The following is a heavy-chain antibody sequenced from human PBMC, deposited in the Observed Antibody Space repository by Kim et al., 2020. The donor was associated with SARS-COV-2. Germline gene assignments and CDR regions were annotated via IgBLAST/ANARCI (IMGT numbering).Heavy chain of an antibody. CDR1: GYSFTSYW. CDR2: IDPSDSYT. J-gene: IGHJ4*02. Sequence: GESLKISCKGSGYSFTSYWISWVRQMPGKGLEWMGRIDPSDSYTNYSPSFQGHVTISADKSISTAYLQWSSLKASDTAMYYCATGDTAMVTFDYWGQGTLVTVSS. CDR3: ATGDTAMVTFDY. V-gene: IGHV5-10-1*01. D-gene: IGHD5-18*01.